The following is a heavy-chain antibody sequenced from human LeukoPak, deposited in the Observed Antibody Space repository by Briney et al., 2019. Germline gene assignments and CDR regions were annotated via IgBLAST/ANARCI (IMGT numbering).Heavy chain of an antibody. CDR3: ARDTVLRYFGGEAFDI. Sequence: PGGSLRLSCAASGFHFRDYYKSWLRQAPGKGLEWVSYISSSSSYTNYADSVKGLFTISRDNAKNSLYLQMNVLRAEDTAEYYGARDTVLRYFGGEAFDIWGQGTMVTVSS. CDR2: ISSSSSYT. V-gene: IGHV3-11*06. J-gene: IGHJ3*02. CDR1: GFHFRDYY. D-gene: IGHD3-9*01.